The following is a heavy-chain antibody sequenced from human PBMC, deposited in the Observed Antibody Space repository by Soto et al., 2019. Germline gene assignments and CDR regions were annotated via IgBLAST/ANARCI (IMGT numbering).Heavy chain of an antibody. D-gene: IGHD4-4*01. CDR2: ISSSGSTT. CDR3: VRVQYSNYVNYFEP. V-gene: IGHV3-11*01. CDR1: VFTFRDYY. Sequence: VGSLRLACAFSVFTFRDYYMGWIRHSPGKGLEWVSYISSSGSTTYYAASVKGRFTISRDNAKNSLYLQMTSLRAEDTAIYYCVRVQYSNYVNYFEPWGQGTLVIVSS. J-gene: IGHJ5*02.